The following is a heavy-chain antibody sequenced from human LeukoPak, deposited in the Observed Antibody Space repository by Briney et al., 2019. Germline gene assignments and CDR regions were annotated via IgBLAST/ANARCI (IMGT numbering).Heavy chain of an antibody. CDR3: AKSGFKTYSSSWYELYYFDY. Sequence: GGSLRLSCAASGFTFSSYGMSWVRQAPGKGLEWVSAISGSGGSTYYADSVKGRFTISRDNSKNTLYLQMNSLRAEDTAVYYCAKSGFKTYSSSWYELYYFDYWGQGTLVTVSS. V-gene: IGHV3-23*01. J-gene: IGHJ4*02. CDR2: ISGSGGST. CDR1: GFTFSSYG. D-gene: IGHD6-13*01.